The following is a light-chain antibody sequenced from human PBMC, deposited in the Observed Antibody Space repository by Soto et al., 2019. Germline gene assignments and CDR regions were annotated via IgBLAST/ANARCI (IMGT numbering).Light chain of an antibody. J-gene: IGLJ1*01. V-gene: IGLV2-14*01. CDR1: SSDVGGYNY. CDR3: SPYTSSSTLYV. Sequence: QSALTQPASVSGSPGQSITISCTGTSSDVGGYNYVSWYQQHPGKAPKLMIYDVSNRPSGVSNRFSGSKSGNTASLTISGLQVEDEADYYCSPYTSSSTLYVFGPGPKLTVL. CDR2: DVS.